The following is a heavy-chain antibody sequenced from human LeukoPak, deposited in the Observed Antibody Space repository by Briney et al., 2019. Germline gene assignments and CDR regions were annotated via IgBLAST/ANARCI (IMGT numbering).Heavy chain of an antibody. J-gene: IGHJ5*02. V-gene: IGHV3-48*01. CDR3: ARDTLDYDFWSGYYH. Sequence: GGSLRLSCAASGFTFSSYWMNWVRQAPGKGLEWVSYISSSSSTIYYADSVKGRFTISRDNAKNSLYLQMNSLRAEDTAVYYCARDTLDYDFWSGYYHWGQGTLVTVSS. D-gene: IGHD3-3*01. CDR1: GFTFSSYW. CDR2: ISSSSSTI.